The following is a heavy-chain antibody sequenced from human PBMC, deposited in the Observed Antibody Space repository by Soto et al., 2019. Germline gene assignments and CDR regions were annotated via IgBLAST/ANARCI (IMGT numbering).Heavy chain of an antibody. CDR2: INHSGST. D-gene: IGHD1-26*01. V-gene: IGHV4-34*01. CDR1: GGSFSGYY. CDR3: ARGTPSGSRYYYYYGMDV. Sequence: PSETLSLTCAVYGGSFSGYYWTWIRQPPGTGLEWIGEINHSGSTNYNPSLKSRVTISVDTSKNQFSLKLTSVTAADTAVYYCARGTPSGSRYYYYYGMDVWGQGTTVTVAS. J-gene: IGHJ6*02.